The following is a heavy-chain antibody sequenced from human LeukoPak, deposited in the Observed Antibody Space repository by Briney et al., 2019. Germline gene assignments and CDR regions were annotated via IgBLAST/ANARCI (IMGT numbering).Heavy chain of an antibody. D-gene: IGHD3-10*02. CDR1: GFTFSSYG. V-gene: IGHV3-48*03. CDR2: ISSSGSTI. CDR3: AELGITMIGGV. Sequence: GGSLRLSCAASGFTFSSYGMHWVRQAPGKGLEWVSYISSSGSTIYYADSVKGRFTISRDNAKNSLYLQMNSLRAQDTPVYYSAELGITMIGGVWGKGTTVTISS. J-gene: IGHJ6*04.